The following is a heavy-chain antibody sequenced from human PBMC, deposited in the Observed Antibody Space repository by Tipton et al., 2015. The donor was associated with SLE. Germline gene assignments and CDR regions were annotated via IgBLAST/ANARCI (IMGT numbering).Heavy chain of an antibody. D-gene: IGHD3-10*01. V-gene: IGHV3-33*06. Sequence: RSLRLSCAASGFTFSSYGMHWVRQAPGKGLEWVAVIWYDGSNKYYADSVKGRFTISRDNSKNTLYLQMNSLRAEDTAVYYCAKGDMVFDYWGRGTLVTVSS. CDR1: GFTFSSYG. CDR2: IWYDGSNK. CDR3: AKGDMVFDY. J-gene: IGHJ4*02.